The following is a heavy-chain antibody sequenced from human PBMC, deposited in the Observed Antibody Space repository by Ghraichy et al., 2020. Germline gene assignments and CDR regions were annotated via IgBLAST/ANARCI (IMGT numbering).Heavy chain of an antibody. Sequence: SETLSLTCAVSGASISSSNWWSWVRQPPGKGLEWIGEIFQSGDTKYNPSLKSRVSISVDKSKNQFSLKLSSVTAADTAVYYCARHSSAWYHYFDYWGQGTLVTVSS. CDR3: ARHSSAWYHYFDY. V-gene: IGHV4-4*02. J-gene: IGHJ4*02. CDR1: GASISSSNW. D-gene: IGHD6-19*01. CDR2: IFQSGDT.